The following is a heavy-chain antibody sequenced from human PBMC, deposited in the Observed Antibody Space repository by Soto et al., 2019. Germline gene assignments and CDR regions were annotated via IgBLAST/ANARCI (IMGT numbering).Heavy chain of an antibody. CDR1: GYSFTSYW. CDR3: ARQHSNYYYGMDV. J-gene: IGHJ6*02. D-gene: IGHD4-4*01. CDR2: IYPGDSDT. V-gene: IGHV5-51*01. Sequence: PGESLKLSCKGSGYSFTSYWIGWVRQMPGKGLEWMGIIYPGDSDTRYSPSFQGQVTISADKSISTAYLQWSSLKASDTAMYYCARQHSNYYYGMDVWGQGTTVTVSS.